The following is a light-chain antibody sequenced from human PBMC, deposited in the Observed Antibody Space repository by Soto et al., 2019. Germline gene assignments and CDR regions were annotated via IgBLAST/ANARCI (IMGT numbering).Light chain of an antibody. CDR2: KTS. J-gene: IGKJ1*01. V-gene: IGKV1-5*03. CDR1: QSISIW. CDR3: QHWNDYSWT. Sequence: DIPMTQSPSTLSASVGDRVTITCRASQSISIWLAWYQQKPGKAPNLLIYKTSSLETGVPSRFSGSGSGTEFTLTISSLQHDDFATYYCQHWNDYSWTFGQGTKVEVK.